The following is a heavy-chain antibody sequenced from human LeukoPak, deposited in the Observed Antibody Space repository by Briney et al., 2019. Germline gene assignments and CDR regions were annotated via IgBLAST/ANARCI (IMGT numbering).Heavy chain of an antibody. CDR3: ARGVTIFGVVIVYFDY. J-gene: IGHJ4*02. CDR1: GYTFTGYY. CDR2: INPNSGGT. V-gene: IGHV1-2*02. D-gene: IGHD3-3*01. Sequence: ASVKVSCKASGYTFTGYYMHWVRQAPGQGLEWMGWINPNSGGTNYAQKFQGRVTMTRDTSINTAYMELSRLRPDDTAVYYCARGVTIFGVVIVYFDYWGQGTLVTVSS.